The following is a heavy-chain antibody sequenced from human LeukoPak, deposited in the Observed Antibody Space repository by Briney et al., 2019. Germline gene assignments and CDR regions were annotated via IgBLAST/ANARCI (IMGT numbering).Heavy chain of an antibody. J-gene: IGHJ4*02. CDR1: GFTFSSYS. CDR3: ARSYGFMVRGVIIRPMDY. Sequence: GGSLRLSCAASGFTFSSYSMNWVRQAPGKGLEWVSSISSSSSYIYYADSVKGRFTISRDNAKNSLYLQMNSLRAEDTAVYYCARSYGFMVRGVIIRPMDYRGQGTLVTVSS. CDR2: ISSSSSYI. V-gene: IGHV3-21*01. D-gene: IGHD3-10*01.